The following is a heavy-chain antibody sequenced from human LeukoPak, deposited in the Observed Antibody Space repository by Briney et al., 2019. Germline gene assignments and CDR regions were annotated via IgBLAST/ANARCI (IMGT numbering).Heavy chain of an antibody. CDR2: ISWNSGSI. D-gene: IGHD2-15*01. J-gene: IGHJ4*02. V-gene: IGHV3-9*01. Sequence: PGGSLRLSCAASGFTFDDYAMHWVRQAPGKGLEWVSGISWNSGSIGYADSVKGRFTISRDNAKNSLYLQMNSLRAEDTALYYCAKVIVVVAAYGGFDYWGQGTLVTVSS. CDR3: AKVIVVVAAYGGFDY. CDR1: GFTFDDYA.